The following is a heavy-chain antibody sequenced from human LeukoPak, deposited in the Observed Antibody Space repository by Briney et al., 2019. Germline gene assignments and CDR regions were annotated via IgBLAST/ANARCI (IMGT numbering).Heavy chain of an antibody. Sequence: GGSLRLSCAASGFTFSSYEMNWVRQAPGKGLEWVSYISSSGSTIYHADSVKGRFTISRDNAKNSLYLQMNSLRAEDTAVYYCARAAYSSGWYWFDPWGQGTLVTVSS. CDR3: ARAAYSSGWYWFDP. CDR1: GFTFSSYE. CDR2: ISSSGSTI. D-gene: IGHD6-19*01. J-gene: IGHJ5*02. V-gene: IGHV3-48*03.